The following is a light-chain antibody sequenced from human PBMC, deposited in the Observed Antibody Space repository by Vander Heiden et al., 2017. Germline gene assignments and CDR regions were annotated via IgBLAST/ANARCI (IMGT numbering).Light chain of an antibody. CDR3: MQAIQTPMT. V-gene: IGKV2-28*01. CDR1: QSILLSSGYNY. J-gene: IGKJ4*01. CDR2: LGS. Sequence: VLTQSPLSLPVTPGEPASVSCRCSQSILLSSGYNYLDRYVQKPGQSPQLLIYLGSNRASGVPDRFSGSGSGTDFTLYISRVEAEDVGVYYCMQAIQTPMTFGGGTKVEIK.